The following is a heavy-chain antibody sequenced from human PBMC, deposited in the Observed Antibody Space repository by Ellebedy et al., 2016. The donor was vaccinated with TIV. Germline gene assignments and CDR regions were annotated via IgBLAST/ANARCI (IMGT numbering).Heavy chain of an antibody. V-gene: IGHV3-23*01. CDR1: GFMFSAYA. D-gene: IGHD7-27*01. CDR3: AKDGGNWGRGSYVASDI. Sequence: PGGSLRLSCAASGFMFSAYAMSWVRQGPDKGLEWVAVVLESGRNTYYADSVKGRFTISRDNSKNTLYLQMNSLRDDDTAVYYCAKDGGNWGRGSYVASDIWGQGTMVTVFS. J-gene: IGHJ3*02. CDR2: VLESGRNT.